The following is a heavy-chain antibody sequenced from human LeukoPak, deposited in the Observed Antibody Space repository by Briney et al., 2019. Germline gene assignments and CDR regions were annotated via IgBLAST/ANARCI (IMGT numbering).Heavy chain of an antibody. J-gene: IGHJ5*02. CDR1: GGSISSGGYY. V-gene: IGHV4-31*03. CDR3: ARSAAGIWNWFDP. CDR2: IYYSGST. D-gene: IGHD6-13*01. Sequence: SQTLSLTCTVSGGSISSGGYYWSWIRQHPGKGLEWIGYIYYSGSTYYNPSLKSRVTISVDTSKNQFSLKLSSVTAADTAVYYCARSAAGIWNWFDPWGQGTLVTVSS.